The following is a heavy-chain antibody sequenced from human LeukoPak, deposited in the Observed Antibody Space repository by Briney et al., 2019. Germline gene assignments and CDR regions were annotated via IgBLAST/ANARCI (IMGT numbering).Heavy chain of an antibody. CDR3: ARDQGSYVSGYFDY. CDR1: GYTFTSYG. D-gene: IGHD3-10*01. J-gene: IGHJ4*02. CDR2: ISAYNGNT. V-gene: IGHV1-18*01. Sequence: ASVKVSCKASGYTFTSYGISWVRQAPGQGLEWMGWISAYNGNTNYAQKIQGRVTMTTDTSTSTAYMELRSLRSDDTAVYYCARDQGSYVSGYFDYWGQGTLVTVSS.